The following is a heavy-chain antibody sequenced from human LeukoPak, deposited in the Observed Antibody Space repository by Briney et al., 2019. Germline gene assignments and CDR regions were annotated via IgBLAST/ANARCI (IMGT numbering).Heavy chain of an antibody. V-gene: IGHV1-18*01. D-gene: IGHD6-19*01. CDR3: ATQGSGWYGNWFDP. CDR2: ISGYNGNT. CDR1: GYTFTTYG. Sequence: ASVKVSCKTSGYTFTTYGISWVRQAPGQGLEWMGWISGYNGNTNYAQQFQGRVTMTTDTSTSTAYMELRSLRSDDTAVYYCATQGSGWYGNWFDPWGQGTLVTVSS. J-gene: IGHJ5*02.